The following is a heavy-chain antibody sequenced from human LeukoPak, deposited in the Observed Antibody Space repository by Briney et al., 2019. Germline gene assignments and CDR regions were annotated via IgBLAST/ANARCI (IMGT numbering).Heavy chain of an antibody. D-gene: IGHD6-13*01. Sequence: SETLSLTCTVSGGSISSSSYYWGWIRQPPGKGLEWIGSIYYSGSTYYNPSLKSRVTISVDTSKNQFSLKLSSVTAADTAVYYCARRKATQQQLVSYFDYWGQGTLVTVSS. CDR1: GGSISSSSYY. V-gene: IGHV4-39*01. CDR2: IYYSGST. J-gene: IGHJ4*02. CDR3: ARRKATQQQLVSYFDY.